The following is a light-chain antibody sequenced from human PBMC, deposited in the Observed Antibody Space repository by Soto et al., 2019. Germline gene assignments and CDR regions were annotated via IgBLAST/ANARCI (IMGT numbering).Light chain of an antibody. CDR2: DVS. CDR3: QQYITSKWT. Sequence: EIVLTQAPGTLSLPPGARATLSCRASQTVTNGCLAWYQQKPGQAPSLLIYDVSTRATGIPDRFSGSGSGTDFTLTITSLQPEEFAVYYCQQYITSKWTFGQGTKVEVK. J-gene: IGKJ1*01. V-gene: IGKV3-20*01. CDR1: QTVTNGC.